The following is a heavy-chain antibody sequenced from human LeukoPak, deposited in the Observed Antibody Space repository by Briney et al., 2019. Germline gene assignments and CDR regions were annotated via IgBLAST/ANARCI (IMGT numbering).Heavy chain of an antibody. Sequence: ASVKVSCKASGYIFTNSYIHWIRQAPGQGLEWMGWIDPNSGSTHHAPNFQGRATMTRDTSSSTVYMDLSRLRSADTAIYYCARSRTPFYYYGMHAWGLGTSVTVSS. J-gene: IGHJ6*02. D-gene: IGHD1-1*01. CDR2: IDPNSGST. CDR1: GYIFTNSY. V-gene: IGHV1-2*02. CDR3: ARSRTPFYYYGMHA.